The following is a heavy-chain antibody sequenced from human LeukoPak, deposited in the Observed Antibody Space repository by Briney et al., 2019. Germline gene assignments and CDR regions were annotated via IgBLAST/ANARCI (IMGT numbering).Heavy chain of an antibody. CDR3: ARRYYDSSGYYYHFDY. CDR2: RNQLGNEI. V-gene: IGHV3-7*02. CDR1: GFTFSHYW. D-gene: IGHD3-22*01. J-gene: IGHJ4*02. Sequence: GSLRLSCLASGFTFSHYWMTWVRRAPGRGLEWVANRNQLGNEIYYADSVKGRFTISRDSSKNSLYLQMSSLRAEDTAVYYCARRYYDSSGYYYHFDYWGQGTLVTVSS.